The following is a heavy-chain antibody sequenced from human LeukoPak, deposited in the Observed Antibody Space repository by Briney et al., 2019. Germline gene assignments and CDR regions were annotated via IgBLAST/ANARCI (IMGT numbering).Heavy chain of an antibody. D-gene: IGHD3-3*01. Sequence: PSQTLSLTCTVSGGSVSSGGYYWSWIRQHPGKGPEWIGYIFYSGSTHYNPSLKRRVTLSLDTSKNQFSLKLSSVTAADTAVYYCARVRTIRGMDVWGQGTTVTVSS. CDR2: IFYSGST. CDR1: GGSVSSGGYY. J-gene: IGHJ6*02. CDR3: ARVRTIRGMDV. V-gene: IGHV4-31*03.